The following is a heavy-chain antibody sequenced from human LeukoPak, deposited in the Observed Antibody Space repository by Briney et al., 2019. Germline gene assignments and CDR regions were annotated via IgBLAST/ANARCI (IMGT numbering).Heavy chain of an antibody. CDR1: GFTFSSYW. Sequence: GGSLRLSCAASGFTFSSYWMSWVRQAPGKGLEWVANIKPDGTTKFYVDSVKGRFTISRDNALNSLYLQMNSLRAEDTAIYYCARSIPYGTTWYGRSDYWGQGTLVTVSS. D-gene: IGHD6-13*01. V-gene: IGHV3-7*03. J-gene: IGHJ4*02. CDR3: ARSIPYGTTWYGRSDY. CDR2: IKPDGTTK.